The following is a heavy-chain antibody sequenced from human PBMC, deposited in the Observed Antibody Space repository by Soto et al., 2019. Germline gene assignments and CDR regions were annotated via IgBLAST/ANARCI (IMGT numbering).Heavy chain of an antibody. J-gene: IGHJ4*02. CDR1: GYIFTSYW. V-gene: IGHV5-51*01. CDR3: ARLFDTSGWYDY. Sequence: PGESLKISCKGSGYIFTSYWIGWGLQMPGKGLERMGIIYPGDSDTRYSPSFQGQVTISADKSITTTYLQWSSLKASDTAIYYCARLFDTSGWYDYWGQGTLVTVSS. CDR2: IYPGDSDT. D-gene: IGHD6-19*01.